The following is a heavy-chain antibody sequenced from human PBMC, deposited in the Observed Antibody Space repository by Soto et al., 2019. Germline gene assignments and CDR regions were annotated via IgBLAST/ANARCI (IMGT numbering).Heavy chain of an antibody. CDR1: GFTFSSYG. Sequence: QVQLVESGGGVVQPGRSLRLSCAASGFTFSSYGMHWVRQAPGKGLEWVAVIWYDGSNKYYADSVKGRFTISRDNSKNTLYLQMNSLRAEDTAVYYCAREHATPQKAIEYFQHWGQGTLVTVSS. CDR2: IWYDGSNK. CDR3: AREHATPQKAIEYFQH. V-gene: IGHV3-33*01. J-gene: IGHJ1*01.